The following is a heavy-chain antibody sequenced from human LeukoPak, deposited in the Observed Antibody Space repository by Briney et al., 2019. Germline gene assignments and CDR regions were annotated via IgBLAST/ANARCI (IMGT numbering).Heavy chain of an antibody. CDR1: GFTFSSYG. J-gene: IGHJ4*02. D-gene: IGHD7-27*01. V-gene: IGHV3-30*02. CDR3: VRDGSSWGNFDY. Sequence: GGSLRLSCAASGFTFSSYGMHWVRQAPGKGLEWVAFIRLDGSNKYYADSVKGRFTISRDNAKNSLYLQMNSLRTEDTAVYYCVRDGSSWGNFDYWGQGTLVSVSS. CDR2: IRLDGSNK.